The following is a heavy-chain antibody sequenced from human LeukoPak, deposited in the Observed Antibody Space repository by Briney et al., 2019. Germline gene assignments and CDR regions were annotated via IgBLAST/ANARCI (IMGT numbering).Heavy chain of an antibody. D-gene: IGHD5-12*01. CDR2: MSGSGGST. Sequence: GGSLRLSCAASGFTFSSYAMSWVRQAPGKGLEWVSSMSGSGGSTYYADSVKGRFTISRDDSKNTLYLQMNSLRAEDTAVYYCAKGAYDYIEIAYFDYWGQGSLVTVSS. J-gene: IGHJ4*02. CDR3: AKGAYDYIEIAYFDY. CDR1: GFTFSSYA. V-gene: IGHV3-23*01.